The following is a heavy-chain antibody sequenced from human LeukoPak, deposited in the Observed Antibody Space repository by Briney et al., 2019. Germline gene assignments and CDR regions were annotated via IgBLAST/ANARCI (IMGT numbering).Heavy chain of an antibody. CDR1: GGSISSYY. CDR2: IYYSGST. V-gene: IGHV4-59*12. Sequence: SETLSLTCTVSGGSISSYYWSWIRQPPGKGLEWIGSIYYSGSTYYNPSLKSRVTISVDTSKNQFSLKLSSVTAADTAVYYCARWDYDSSGYYGGFDPWGQGTLVTVSS. D-gene: IGHD3-22*01. J-gene: IGHJ5*02. CDR3: ARWDYDSSGYYGGFDP.